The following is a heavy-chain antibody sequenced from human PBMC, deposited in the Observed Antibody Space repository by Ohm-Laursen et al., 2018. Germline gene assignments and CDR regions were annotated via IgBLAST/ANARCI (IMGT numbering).Heavy chain of an antibody. CDR2: ISYSGRHI. Sequence: SLRLSCSAPVLTLKSYSMNSVGEAPGRGLEWVASISYSGRHIYYADSVNGRFTISRDNAKTTLNLQMNSLRAEDTAVYYCVRDAPNYKTISGVVTALGMDVWGQGTTVTVSS. D-gene: IGHD3-3*01. CDR3: VRDAPNYKTISGVVTALGMDV. V-gene: IGHV3-21*01. CDR1: VLTLKSYS. J-gene: IGHJ6*02.